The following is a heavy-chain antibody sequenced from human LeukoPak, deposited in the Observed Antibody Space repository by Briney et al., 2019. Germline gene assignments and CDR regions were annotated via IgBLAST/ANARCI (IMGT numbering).Heavy chain of an antibody. D-gene: IGHD3-22*01. CDR3: AKSYYDSSGYYYVSYFDY. V-gene: IGHV3-30*02. J-gene: IGHJ4*02. CDR2: IRYDGSNK. Sequence: GGSLRLSCAASVFTFSSYGMHWVRQAPGKGLEWVAFIRYDGSNKYYADSVKGRFTISRDNSKNTLYLQMNSLRAEDTAVYYCAKSYYDSSGYYYVSYFDYWGQGTLVTVSS. CDR1: VFTFSSYG.